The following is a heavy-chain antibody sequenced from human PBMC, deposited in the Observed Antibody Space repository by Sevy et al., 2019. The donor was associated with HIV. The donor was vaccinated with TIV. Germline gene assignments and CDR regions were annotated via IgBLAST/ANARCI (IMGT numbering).Heavy chain of an antibody. Sequence: GGSLRLSCIGSGFSFSYYGIHWVRQSPGKGLDWVALISHDGINEYYADSVKGRFTISRDKSKNTVNLEINSLRNEDTAIYFCANAYSGSYSHSYLYALDVWGQWTTVTDSS. V-gene: IGHV3-30*18. D-gene: IGHD1-26*01. CDR2: ISHDGINE. CDR1: GFSFSYYG. CDR3: ANAYSGSYSHSYLYALDV. J-gene: IGHJ6*02.